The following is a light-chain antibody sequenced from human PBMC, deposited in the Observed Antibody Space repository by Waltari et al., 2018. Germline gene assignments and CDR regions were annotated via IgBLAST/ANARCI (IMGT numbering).Light chain of an antibody. J-gene: IGLJ3*02. CDR3: SSYAGSSSPRV. CDR1: NSAVGTYNL. Sequence: QSALIQPASVSGSPGQSITMSCTETNSAVGTYNLVSWYHQPPGKAPKLMIYEGNKRPSGVSYRFSGSKSGNTASLTISGLQAEDEADYYCSSYAGSSSPRVFGGGTKLTVL. V-gene: IGLV2-23*01. CDR2: EGN.